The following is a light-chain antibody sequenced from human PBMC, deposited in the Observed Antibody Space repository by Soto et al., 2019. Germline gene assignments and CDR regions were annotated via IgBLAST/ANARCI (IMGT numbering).Light chain of an antibody. V-gene: IGLV2-14*01. CDR2: EVT. CDR1: SSDVGGYHY. Sequence: QSVLTQPASVSGSPGQSITISCTGTSSDVGGYHYVSWYQQHPGKAPKLMIYEVTNRPSGVSNRFSGSKSGNTASLTISGLQAEDEADYFCCSYAGTYTYVFGTGTKV. J-gene: IGLJ1*01. CDR3: CSYAGTYTYV.